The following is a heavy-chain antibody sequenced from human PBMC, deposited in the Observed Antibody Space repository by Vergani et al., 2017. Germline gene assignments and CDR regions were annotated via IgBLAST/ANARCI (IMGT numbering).Heavy chain of an antibody. CDR1: GGSISSGDYY. CDR3: TTERYNWNDWVRDAFDI. V-gene: IGHV4-30-4*01. CDR2: IYYSGST. Sequence: QVQLQESGPGLVKPSQTLSLTCTVSGGSISSGDYYWSWIRQPPGKGLEWIGYIYYSGSTYYNPSLKSRVTISVDTSKNQFSLKLSSVTAADTAVYYCTTERYNWNDWVRDAFDIWGQGTMVTVSS. D-gene: IGHD1-1*01. J-gene: IGHJ3*02.